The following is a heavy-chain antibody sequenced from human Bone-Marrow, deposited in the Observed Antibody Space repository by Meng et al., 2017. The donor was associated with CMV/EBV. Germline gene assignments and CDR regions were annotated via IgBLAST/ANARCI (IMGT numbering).Heavy chain of an antibody. V-gene: IGHV2-5*02. CDR2: IYWDDDK. CDR1: GFSLSTSGVG. D-gene: IGHD5-18*01. J-gene: IGHJ5*02. Sequence: QITLKESGPTLVKPXXTLTLTCTFSGFSLSTSGVGVGWIRQPPGKALEWLALIYWDDDKRYSPSLKSRLTITKDTSKNQVVLTMTNMDPVDTATYYCARVDTARMFDPWGQGTLVYVSS. CDR3: ARVDTARMFDP.